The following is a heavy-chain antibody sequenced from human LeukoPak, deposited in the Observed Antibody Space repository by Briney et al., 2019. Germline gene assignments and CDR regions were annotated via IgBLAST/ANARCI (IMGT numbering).Heavy chain of an antibody. J-gene: IGHJ3*02. V-gene: IGHV4-39*01. D-gene: IGHD1-1*01. CDR2: IYYSGST. Sequence: PSETLSLTCTVSGGSISSSSYYWGWIRQPPGKGLEWIGSIYYSGSTYYNPSLKSRVTISVDTSKNQFSLKLSSVTAADTAVYYCARGQLDSDAFDIWGQGTMVTVSS. CDR1: GGSISSSSYY. CDR3: ARGQLDSDAFDI.